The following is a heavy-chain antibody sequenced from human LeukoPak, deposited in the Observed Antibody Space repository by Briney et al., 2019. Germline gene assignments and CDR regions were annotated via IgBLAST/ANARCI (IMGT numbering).Heavy chain of an antibody. CDR2: IYHSGST. J-gene: IGHJ6*02. D-gene: IGHD2-15*01. CDR1: GGSISSGGYS. V-gene: IGHV4-30-2*01. CDR3: ARGISHYGMDV. Sequence: SQTLSLTCAVSGGSISSGGYSWSWIRQPPGKGLEWIGYIYHSGSTYYNPSLKSRVTISVDRSKNQFSLKLSSVTAADTAVYYCARGISHYGMDVWGQGTTVTVSS.